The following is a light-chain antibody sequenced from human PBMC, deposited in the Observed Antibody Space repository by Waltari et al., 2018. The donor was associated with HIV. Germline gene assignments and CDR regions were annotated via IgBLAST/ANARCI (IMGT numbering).Light chain of an antibody. V-gene: IGLV3-1*01. CDR2: QDS. CDR1: KLGDKY. CDR3: QAWDSSTGV. Sequence: SYELTQPPSVSVSPGQTASITCSGDKLGDKYACWYQQKPGQSPVLVIYQDSKRPSGFPWRFSGSNSWNTATLTISGTQAMDEADYYCQAWDSSTGVFGTGTKVTVL. J-gene: IGLJ1*01.